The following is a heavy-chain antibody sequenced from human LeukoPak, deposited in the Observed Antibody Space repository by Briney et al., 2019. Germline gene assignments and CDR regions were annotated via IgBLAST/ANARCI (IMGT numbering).Heavy chain of an antibody. J-gene: IGHJ5*01. CDR3: ARGTAAAANRNWFDC. D-gene: IGHD6-13*01. Sequence: GGSLRLSCAASGFIFSRYAMIWVRQTPGKGLEWVSAITETGAGTYYADSVKGRFTMSRDNSRNTVYLQMDSLRAEDTAVYFCARGTAAAANRNWFDCWGQGTLVTVSS. CDR1: GFIFSRYA. V-gene: IGHV3-23*01. CDR2: ITETGAGT.